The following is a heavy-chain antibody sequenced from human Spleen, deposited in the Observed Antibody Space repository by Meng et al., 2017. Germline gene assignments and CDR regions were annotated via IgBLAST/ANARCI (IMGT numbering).Heavy chain of an antibody. J-gene: IGHJ4*02. D-gene: IGHD5-18*01. CDR2: ISNSGTTI. Sequence: GESLKISCAASGFTFSSYEMNWVRQAPGKGLEWVSYISNSGTTIHYADSVKGRFTISRDNAKNSLYLQMNSLRAEDTAVYYCARERYSYGYGYWGQGTLVTVSS. CDR1: GFTFSSYE. V-gene: IGHV3-48*03. CDR3: ARERYSYGYGY.